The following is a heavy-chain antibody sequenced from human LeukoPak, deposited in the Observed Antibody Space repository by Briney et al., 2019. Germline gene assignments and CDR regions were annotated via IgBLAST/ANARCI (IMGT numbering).Heavy chain of an antibody. Sequence: GSLSLSCAASGFTFSSYPIHWVRQAPGKGLEWVSAISYDGSNNYYADSVKGRFAISRDNSKNTLYLQMNSLRTEDTAVYYCARAGGGGASFDYWGQGTLVTVSS. CDR2: ISYDGSNN. J-gene: IGHJ4*02. D-gene: IGHD1-26*01. CDR3: ARAGGGGASFDY. V-gene: IGHV3-30*09. CDR1: GFTFSSYP.